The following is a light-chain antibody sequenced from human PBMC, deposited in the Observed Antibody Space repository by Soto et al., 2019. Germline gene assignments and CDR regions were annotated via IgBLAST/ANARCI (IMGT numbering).Light chain of an antibody. CDR2: DAS. Sequence: DIQMTQSPPTLSASVGDRVTITCRTRQSISTWLAWYQQKPGKAPKLLIYDASSLVIGVPSRLSGSGSGTEFTLTISSLQTDDFGNYYCQHYDTYSLVVGGGTKVELK. V-gene: IGKV1-5*01. J-gene: IGKJ4*01. CDR1: QSISTW. CDR3: QHYDTYSLV.